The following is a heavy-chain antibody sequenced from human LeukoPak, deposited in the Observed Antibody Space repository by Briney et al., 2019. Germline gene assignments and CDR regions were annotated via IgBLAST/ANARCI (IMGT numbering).Heavy chain of an antibody. CDR1: GASISSSSYS. V-gene: IGHV4-39*01. Sequence: SETLSLTCTVSGASISSSSYSWGWIRQPPGKGLEWIGGVYYSGETHYNPSLKSRVTISVDVSKNQFSLKLSSVTAADTAVYYCAKTGYGGNPFDSWGQGTQDTVSS. J-gene: IGHJ4*02. CDR2: VYYSGET. D-gene: IGHD4-23*01. CDR3: AKTGYGGNPFDS.